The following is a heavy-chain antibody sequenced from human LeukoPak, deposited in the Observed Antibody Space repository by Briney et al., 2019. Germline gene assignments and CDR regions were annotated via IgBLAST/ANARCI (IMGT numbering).Heavy chain of an antibody. V-gene: IGHV1-69*13. CDR1: GGTFSSYA. CDR2: IIPIFGTA. CDR3: ALECSSSSPKTTDY. D-gene: IGHD6-6*01. Sequence: GASVKVSCKASGGTFSSYAISWVRQAPGQGLEWMGGIIPIFGTANYAQKFQGRVTITADESTSTAYMELSSLRSEDTAVYYCALECSSSSPKTTDYWGQGTLVTVSS. J-gene: IGHJ4*02.